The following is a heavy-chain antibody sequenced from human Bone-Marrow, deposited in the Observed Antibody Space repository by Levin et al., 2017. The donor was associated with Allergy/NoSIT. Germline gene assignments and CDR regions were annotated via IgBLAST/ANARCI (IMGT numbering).Heavy chain of an antibody. J-gene: IGHJ4*02. V-gene: IGHV3-21*01. Sequence: GGSLRLSCAASGFSFNSFTMNWVRQAPGKGLEWVSYISSSSRQVYYAESLKGRFTISRDNAGNSVYLQMNSLRAEDTAVYYCARRSGAFRLDYWGQGILVTVSS. CDR2: ISSSSRQV. D-gene: IGHD6-19*01. CDR3: ARRSGAFRLDY. CDR1: GFSFNSFT.